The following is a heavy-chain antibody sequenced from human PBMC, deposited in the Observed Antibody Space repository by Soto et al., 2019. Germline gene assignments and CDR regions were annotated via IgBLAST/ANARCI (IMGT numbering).Heavy chain of an antibody. V-gene: IGHV3-73*02. CDR2: IRSKANSYAT. D-gene: IGHD2-15*01. J-gene: IGHJ4*02. CDR1: GFTFSGST. CDR3: TRLVLGSVVY. Sequence: EVQLVESGGGLVQPGGSLKLSCAASGFTFSGSTMHWVRQASGKGLEWVGRIRSKANSYATAYAASVKGRFTISRDDSKNTAYLQMNSLKTEDTAVYYCTRLVLGSVVYWGQGTLVNVSS.